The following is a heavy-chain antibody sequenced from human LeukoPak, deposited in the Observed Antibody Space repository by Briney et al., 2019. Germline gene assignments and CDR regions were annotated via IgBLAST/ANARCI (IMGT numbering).Heavy chain of an antibody. CDR1: GFTFSSYA. V-gene: IGHV1-3*03. CDR3: ARGANYYDSSGYYDY. CDR2: INAGNGNT. Sequence: GGSLRLSCAASGFTFSSYAMHWVRQAPGKELEWVGWINAGNGNTKYSQEFQGRVTITRDTSASTAYMELSSLRSEDMAVYYCARGANYYDSSGYYDYWGQGTLVTVSS. D-gene: IGHD3-22*01. J-gene: IGHJ4*02.